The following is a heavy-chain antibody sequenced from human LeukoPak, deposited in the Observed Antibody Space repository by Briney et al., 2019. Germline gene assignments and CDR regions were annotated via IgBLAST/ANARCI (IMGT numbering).Heavy chain of an antibody. CDR1: GFTFDDYA. CDR3: AKDTAGEGSSLLDY. V-gene: IGHV3-9*01. Sequence: GGSLRLSCAASGFTFDDYAMHWVRQAPGKGLEWVSGICWNSGSIGYADSVKGRFTISRDNAKNSLYLQMNSLRAEDTALYYCAKDTAGEGSSLLDYWGQGTLVTVSS. J-gene: IGHJ4*02. D-gene: IGHD3-10*01. CDR2: ICWNSGSI.